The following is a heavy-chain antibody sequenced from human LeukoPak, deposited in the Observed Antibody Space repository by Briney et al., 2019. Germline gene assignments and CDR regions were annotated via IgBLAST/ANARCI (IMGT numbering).Heavy chain of an antibody. J-gene: IGHJ5*02. CDR2: INHSGST. V-gene: IGHV4-34*01. Sequence: SETLSLTCAVYGGSFSGYYWSWIGQPPGKGLEWIGEINHSGSTNYNPSLKSRVTISVDTSKNQFSLKLSSVTAADTAVYYCARRAPSIVVVVAAQYNWFDPWGQGTLVTVSS. CDR3: ARRAPSIVVVVAAQYNWFDP. D-gene: IGHD2-15*01. CDR1: GGSFSGYY.